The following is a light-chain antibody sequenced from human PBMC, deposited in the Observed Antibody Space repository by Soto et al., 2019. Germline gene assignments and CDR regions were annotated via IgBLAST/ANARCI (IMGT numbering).Light chain of an antibody. V-gene: IGLV1-40*01. CDR1: HSDIGAGYG. CDR3: QSFDSSRIGLL. Sequence: QSVLTQPPSVTGAPGQRVTISCTGSHSDIGAGYGVHWYQQFPHSAPKLFIYDTTNRPSGVPDRFSGSRSGTSASLAITGLQAEDEADYYCQSFDSSRIGLLFGGGTKLTVL. J-gene: IGLJ2*01. CDR2: DTT.